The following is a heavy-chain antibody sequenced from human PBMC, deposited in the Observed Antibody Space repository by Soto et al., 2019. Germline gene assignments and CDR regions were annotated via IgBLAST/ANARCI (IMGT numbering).Heavy chain of an antibody. Sequence: ASVKVSCKASGYTFTSHGFTWVRQAPVQGLEWMGWISIYNGNTHYAQKFQGRLTLTTDTSTSTAYMELRSLTSDDTAVYFCARSPMAPATVDFWGQGTLVTVSS. CDR1: GYTFTSHG. CDR2: ISIYNGNT. D-gene: IGHD6-13*01. V-gene: IGHV1-18*04. CDR3: ARSPMAPATVDF. J-gene: IGHJ4*02.